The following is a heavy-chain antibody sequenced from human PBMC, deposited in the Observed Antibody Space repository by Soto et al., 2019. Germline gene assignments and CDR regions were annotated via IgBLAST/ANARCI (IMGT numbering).Heavy chain of an antibody. V-gene: IGHV1-69*12. J-gene: IGHJ6*02. CDR3: AREVPAAMPGYYYYGMDV. CDR1: GGTFSSYA. Sequence: QVQLVQSGAEVKKPGSSVKVSCKASGGTFSSYAISWVRQAPGQGLEWMGGIIPIFGTANYAQKFQGRVTLTAGESTSTAYMELSSLRSEDTAVYYCAREVPAAMPGYYYYGMDVWGQGTTVTVSS. D-gene: IGHD2-2*01. CDR2: IIPIFGTA.